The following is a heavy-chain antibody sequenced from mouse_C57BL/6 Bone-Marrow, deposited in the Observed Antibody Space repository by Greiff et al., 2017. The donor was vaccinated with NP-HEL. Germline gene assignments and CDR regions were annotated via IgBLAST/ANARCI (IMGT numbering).Heavy chain of an antibody. J-gene: IGHJ2*01. D-gene: IGHD3-3*01. CDR2: IHPNSCST. V-gene: IGHV1-64*01. CDR3: ARWGLRDY. Sequence: QVQLQQPGAELVKPGASVKLSCKASGYTFTSYWMHWVKQRPGQGLEWIGMIHPNSCSTNYNEKFKSKATLTVDQSSSTAYMQRSSLTSEDSAVYYCARWGLRDYWGQGTTLTVSS. CDR1: GYTFTSYW.